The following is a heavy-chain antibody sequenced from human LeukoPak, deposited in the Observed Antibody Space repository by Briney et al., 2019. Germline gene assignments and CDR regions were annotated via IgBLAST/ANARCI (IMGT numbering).Heavy chain of an antibody. Sequence: GGSLRLSCAASGFTLSSYAMSWVRQGPGKGLEWVSAISVSGNTYHADSVKGRFTISRDSSKNTLYLQMNSLRAGDAAVYYCAKTNPDIVVVVAATFDYWGQGTLVTVSS. J-gene: IGHJ4*02. D-gene: IGHD2-15*01. CDR3: AKTNPDIVVVVAATFDY. CDR2: ISVSGNT. V-gene: IGHV3-23*01. CDR1: GFTLSSYA.